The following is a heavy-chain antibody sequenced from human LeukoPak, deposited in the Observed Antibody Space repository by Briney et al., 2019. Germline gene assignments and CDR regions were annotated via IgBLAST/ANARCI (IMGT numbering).Heavy chain of an antibody. J-gene: IGHJ3*02. CDR1: GGTFSSYA. CDR2: IIPIFGTA. CDR3: ASTYYYVGGDAFDI. Sequence: SVKVPCKASGGTFSSYAISWVRQAPGQGLEWMGRIIPIFGTANYAQKFQGRVTITTDESTSTAYMELSSLRSEDTAVYYCASTYYYVGGDAFDIWGQGTMVTVSS. V-gene: IGHV1-69*05. D-gene: IGHD3-10*02.